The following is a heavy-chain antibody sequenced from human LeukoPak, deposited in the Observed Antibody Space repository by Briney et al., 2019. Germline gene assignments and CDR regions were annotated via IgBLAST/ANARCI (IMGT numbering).Heavy chain of an antibody. V-gene: IGHV1-69*13. Sequence: GASVKVSRKASGGTFSSYAISWVRQAPGQGLEWMGGIIPIFGTANYAQKFQGRVTITADESTSTAYMELSSLRSEDTAVYYCGTTYYYDSSGYYLEEYFQHWGQGTLVTVSS. D-gene: IGHD3-22*01. J-gene: IGHJ1*01. CDR3: GTTYYYDSSGYYLEEYFQH. CDR1: GGTFSSYA. CDR2: IIPIFGTA.